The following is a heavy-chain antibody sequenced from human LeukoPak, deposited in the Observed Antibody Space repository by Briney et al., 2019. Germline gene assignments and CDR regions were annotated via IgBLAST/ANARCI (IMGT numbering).Heavy chain of an antibody. CDR1: GGSISSSSYY. CDR3: ARRSQQLGHFEY. J-gene: IGHJ4*02. CDR2: IHYSGST. D-gene: IGHD6-13*01. V-gene: IGHV4-39*07. Sequence: ASETLSLTCSVSGGSISSSSYYWAWIRQPPGKGLEWVGSIHYSGSTYFNPSLKSRVTISEDTSKNQFSLKLTSVIAADTAVYYCARRSQQLGHFEYWSQGTLVTVSS.